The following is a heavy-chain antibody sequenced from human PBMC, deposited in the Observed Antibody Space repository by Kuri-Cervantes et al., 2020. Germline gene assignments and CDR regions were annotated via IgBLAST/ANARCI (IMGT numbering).Heavy chain of an antibody. V-gene: IGHV1-8*01. CDR1: GYTFTSYD. J-gene: IGHJ4*02. D-gene: IGHD6-19*01. Sequence: ASVKVSCKASGYTFTSYDINWVRQATGQGLEWMGWMNPNSGNTGYAQKFQGRVTMTRNTSISTAYMELSSLRAEDTAVYYCAKDADSSPYYFDYWGQGTLVTVSS. CDR2: MNPNSGNT. CDR3: AKDADSSPYYFDY.